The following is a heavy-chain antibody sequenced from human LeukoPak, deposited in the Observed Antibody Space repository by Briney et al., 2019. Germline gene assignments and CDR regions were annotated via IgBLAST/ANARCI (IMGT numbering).Heavy chain of an antibody. CDR2: INPTGGSA. CDR1: GYTFTSYY. CDR3: ARDQYYYGSGSYYNAVDY. V-gene: IGHV1-46*01. Sequence: ASAEVSCKASGYTFTSYYMHWVRQAPGQGLEWMGIINPTGGSATYAQKFRGRVTMTRDTSTSTVYMELSSLRSEDTAVYYCARDQYYYGSGSYYNAVDYWGQGTLVTVSS. J-gene: IGHJ4*02. D-gene: IGHD3-10*01.